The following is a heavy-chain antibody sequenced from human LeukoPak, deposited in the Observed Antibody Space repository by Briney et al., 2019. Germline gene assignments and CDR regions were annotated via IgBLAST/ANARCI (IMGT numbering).Heavy chain of an antibody. CDR2: FDPEDGET. V-gene: IGHV1-24*01. Sequence: ASVKVSCKVSGYTLTELSMHWVRQAPGKGLEWMGGFDPEDGETIYAQKFQGRVTMTEDTSTDTAYMELSSLRSEDTAVYYCATDTTVRGVIGYWGQGXLVTVSS. CDR3: ATDTTVRGVIGY. J-gene: IGHJ4*02. D-gene: IGHD3-10*01. CDR1: GYTLTELS.